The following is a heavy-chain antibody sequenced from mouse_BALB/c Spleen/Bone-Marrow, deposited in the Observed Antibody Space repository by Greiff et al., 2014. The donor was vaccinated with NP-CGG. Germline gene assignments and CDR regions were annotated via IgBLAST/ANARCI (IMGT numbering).Heavy chain of an antibody. CDR1: GFTFSSYG. J-gene: IGHJ4*01. CDR2: ISSGGSNT. V-gene: IGHV5-6*02. CDR3: ARRQRYYAMDY. Sequence: DVKLQESGGDLVKPGGSLKLSCAASGFTFSSYGMSWGRQTPDKRLEWVATISSGGSNTCYPDSVKGRFTISSDNAKNTLYLQMSSLKSEDTAMYYCARRQRYYAMDYWGQGTSVTVSS.